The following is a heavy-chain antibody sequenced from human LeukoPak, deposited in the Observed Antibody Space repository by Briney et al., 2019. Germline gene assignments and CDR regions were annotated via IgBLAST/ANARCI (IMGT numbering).Heavy chain of an antibody. V-gene: IGHV1-18*01. Sequence: ASVKVSCKASGYTFTSYGISWVRQAPGQGLEWMGWISAYNGNTNYAQKLQGRVTMTTDTSTSTAYMELRSLRSDDTAVYYCARGPRLYCSGGSCYSFGVDWFDPWGQGTLVTVSS. D-gene: IGHD2-15*01. CDR2: ISAYNGNT. CDR3: ARGPRLYCSGGSCYSFGVDWFDP. J-gene: IGHJ5*02. CDR1: GYTFTSYG.